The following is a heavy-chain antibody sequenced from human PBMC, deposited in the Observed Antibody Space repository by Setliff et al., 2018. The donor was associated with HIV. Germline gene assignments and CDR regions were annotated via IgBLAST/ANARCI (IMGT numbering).Heavy chain of an antibody. D-gene: IGHD3-10*01. CDR2: IYHSGST. J-gene: IGHJ6*02. CDR1: GDSVSSRSYY. V-gene: IGHV4-39*07. Sequence: SETLSLTCTVSGDSVSSRSYYWSWIRQPPGKGLEWIGSIYHSGSTYYNPSLKSRVTISVDTSKNQFSLKLSSVTAADTAVYYCARTAGSYRHYYYYGMDVWGQGTTVTVSS. CDR3: ARTAGSYRHYYYYGMDV.